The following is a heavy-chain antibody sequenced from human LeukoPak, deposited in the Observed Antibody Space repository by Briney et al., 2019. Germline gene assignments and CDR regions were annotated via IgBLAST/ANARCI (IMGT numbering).Heavy chain of an antibody. D-gene: IGHD5-18*01. CDR1: GGSISSYY. Sequence: SETLSLTCTVSGGSISSYYWSWIRQPPGKGLEWIGYIYYSGSTNYNPSLKSRVTISVDTSKNQFSLKRSSVTAADTAVYYCARRYSYGYYFDYWGQGTLVTVSS. CDR3: ARRYSYGYYFDY. J-gene: IGHJ4*02. CDR2: IYYSGST. V-gene: IGHV4-59*01.